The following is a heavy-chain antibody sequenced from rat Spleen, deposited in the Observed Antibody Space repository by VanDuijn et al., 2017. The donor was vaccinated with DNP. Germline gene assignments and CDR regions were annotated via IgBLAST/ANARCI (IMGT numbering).Heavy chain of an antibody. J-gene: IGHJ3*01. CDR2: ISNGGNT. Sequence: QVQLKESGPDLVQPSQTLSLTCTVSGFSLTSYTVSWVRQPPGKGLEWVAAISNGGNTYYNSALKSRLTITRDTSKSQVFLKMNSLQAEDTATYYCAREGYDGYYHVDWFAYWGQGTLVTVSS. D-gene: IGHD1-12*03. CDR1: GFSLTSYT. V-gene: IGHV2-6*01. CDR3: AREGYDGYYHVDWFAY.